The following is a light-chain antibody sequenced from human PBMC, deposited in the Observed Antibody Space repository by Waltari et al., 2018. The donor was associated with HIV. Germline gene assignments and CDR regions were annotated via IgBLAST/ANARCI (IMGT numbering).Light chain of an antibody. J-gene: IGLJ3*02. Sequence: SYDLTQPPSVSVSPGQTASIACSGDRLDSRYVCWYQQKPGQSPVLVIFQDGKRPSGIPERFSGSNSGNTATLTISGTQAMDEADYYCQAWDSSSGGVFGGGTRLTVL. CDR1: RLDSRY. CDR2: QDG. CDR3: QAWDSSSGGV. V-gene: IGLV3-1*01.